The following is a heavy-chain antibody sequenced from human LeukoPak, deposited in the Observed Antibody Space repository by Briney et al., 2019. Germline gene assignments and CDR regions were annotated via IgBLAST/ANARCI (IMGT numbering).Heavy chain of an antibody. D-gene: IGHD1-26*01. Sequence: GGSLRLSCAASGFTFSSYAMHWVRQAPGKGLEWVAVISYDGSNKYYADPVKGRFTISRDNSKNTLYLQMNSLRAEDTAVYYCARSGSYYVPFDYWGQGTLVTVSS. CDR1: GFTFSSYA. CDR3: ARSGSYYVPFDY. CDR2: ISYDGSNK. J-gene: IGHJ4*02. V-gene: IGHV3-30-3*01.